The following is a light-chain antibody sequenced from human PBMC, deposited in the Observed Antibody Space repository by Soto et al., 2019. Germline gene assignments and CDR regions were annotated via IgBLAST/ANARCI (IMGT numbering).Light chain of an antibody. J-gene: IGLJ3*02. CDR2: RNN. CDR1: DSNIGSNS. Sequence: QSVLTQPPSASGTAGQVVTISCSGGDSNIGSNSVYWYQHLPRMAPKLLIYRNNQRPSGVPDRFSGSKSRTSASLAISGLRSEDEADYYCASWDDSLSGRVFGGGTKLTVL. CDR3: ASWDDSLSGRV. V-gene: IGLV1-47*01.